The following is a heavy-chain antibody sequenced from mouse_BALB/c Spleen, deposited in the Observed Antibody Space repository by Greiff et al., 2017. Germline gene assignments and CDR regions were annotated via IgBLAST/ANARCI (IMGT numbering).Heavy chain of an antibody. CDR3: ASRNYGFAY. CDR1: GFTFSSYT. D-gene: IGHD2-1*01. Sequence: EVMLVESGGGLVKPGGSLKLSCAASGFTFSSYTMSWVRQTPEKRLEWVATIRSGGGNTYYPDSVQGRFTIARDNAKNNLYLQRSSLRSEDTALYYCASRNYGFAYWGQGTRGTVSA. V-gene: IGHV5-9*03. J-gene: IGHJ3*01. CDR2: IRSGGGNT.